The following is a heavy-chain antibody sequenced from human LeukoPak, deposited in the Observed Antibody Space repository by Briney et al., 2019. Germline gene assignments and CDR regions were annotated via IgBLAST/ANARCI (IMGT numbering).Heavy chain of an antibody. J-gene: IGHJ4*02. Sequence: GGSLRLSCAASGFTFSNAWMSWVRQAPGKGLEWVGRIKSKTDGGATDYAAPVKGRFTISRDDSKNTLYLQMNSLKTEDTAVYYCTTCLPNPYCAVDYWGQGTLVTVSS. CDR1: GFTFSNAW. V-gene: IGHV3-15*01. D-gene: IGHD2-21*01. CDR3: TTCLPNPYCAVDY. CDR2: IKSKTDGGAT.